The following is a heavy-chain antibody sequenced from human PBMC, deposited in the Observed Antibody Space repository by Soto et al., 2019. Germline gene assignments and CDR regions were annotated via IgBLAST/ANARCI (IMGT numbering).Heavy chain of an antibody. CDR2: ISSGGITI. D-gene: IGHD3-10*01. V-gene: IGHV3-11*01. J-gene: IGHJ6*02. Sequence: QVQLVESGGGLVKPGGSLRLSCAASGFTFSDYYMTWIRQAPGKGLEWLSYISSGGITIYYADSVKGRFTVSRDNAKNSLFLQMNNLRVEDTAVYYCASDPGIYYGMDVWGQGTTVTVSS. CDR3: ASDPGIYYGMDV. CDR1: GFTFSDYY.